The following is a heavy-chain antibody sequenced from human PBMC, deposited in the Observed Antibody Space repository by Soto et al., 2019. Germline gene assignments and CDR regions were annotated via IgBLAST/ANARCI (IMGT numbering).Heavy chain of an antibody. CDR3: ARDLTPCSSSPRSGMDV. D-gene: IGHD6-6*01. Sequence: QVQLVQSGAEVKKPGASVKVSCKASGYTFTSYGISWVRQAPGQGLEWMGWISAYNGNTNYAQKLQGRVTMTTDTSTSTAYMELRSLRSDDTAVYYCARDLTPCSSSPRSGMDVWGQGTTVTVSS. V-gene: IGHV1-18*01. CDR1: GYTFTSYG. CDR2: ISAYNGNT. J-gene: IGHJ6*02.